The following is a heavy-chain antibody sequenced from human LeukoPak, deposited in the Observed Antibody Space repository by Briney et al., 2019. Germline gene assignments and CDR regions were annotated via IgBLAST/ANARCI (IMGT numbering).Heavy chain of an antibody. CDR3: AKGPKKQMVGSRGYYFDF. CDR1: GFTFSSYA. Sequence: GGSPRLSWAASGFTFSSYAMSWVRQAPGKGLEWVSGISDSGGSRHFADSVKGRFTISRDNSKNSLYLQMNSLRAEDSAVYYCAKGPKKQMVGSRGYYFDFWGQGTLVTASS. V-gene: IGHV3-23*01. D-gene: IGHD6-13*01. J-gene: IGHJ4*02. CDR2: ISDSGGSR.